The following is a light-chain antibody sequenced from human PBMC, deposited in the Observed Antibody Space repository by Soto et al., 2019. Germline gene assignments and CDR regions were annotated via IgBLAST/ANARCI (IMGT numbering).Light chain of an antibody. Sequence: EIVLTQSPGTLSLSPGERATLSCRASQSVTSGYLAWYQQKPGQAPRLIIYNTSHRAAGIPDRFSGSGSETDFTLPISRLEPEDFAVYYCQQYGSSPLYSFGQGTNLEIK. CDR1: QSVTSGY. V-gene: IGKV3-20*01. J-gene: IGKJ2*01. CDR2: NTS. CDR3: QQYGSSPLYS.